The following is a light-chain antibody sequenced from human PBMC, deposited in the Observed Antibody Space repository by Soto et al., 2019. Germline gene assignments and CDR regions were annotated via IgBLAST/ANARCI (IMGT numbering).Light chain of an antibody. CDR2: AAS. Sequence: DIQITQSPPSLSASVGDRVTITCRSSQTIDTFANWYQQKPGKAPKLLIFAASTLHSGVPSRFSGDGSGTEFTLTITGLLPEDFATYYCQQSYNTPLTFGEGTKVDIK. V-gene: IGKV1-39*01. CDR1: QTIDTF. J-gene: IGKJ4*01. CDR3: QQSYNTPLT.